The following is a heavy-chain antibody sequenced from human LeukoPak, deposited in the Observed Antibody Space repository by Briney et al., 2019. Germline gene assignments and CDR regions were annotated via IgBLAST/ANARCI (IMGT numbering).Heavy chain of an antibody. CDR3: ATGGSHPNWFDP. J-gene: IGHJ5*02. CDR1: GFTFSSYG. CDR2: IWYDGSNK. D-gene: IGHD2-15*01. Sequence: GGSLRLSCAASGFTFSSYGMHWVRQAPGKGLEWVAVIWYDGSNKYYADSVKGRFTISRDNSKNTLYLQMNSLRAEDTAVYYCATGGSHPNWFDPWGQGTLVTVSS. V-gene: IGHV3-30*02.